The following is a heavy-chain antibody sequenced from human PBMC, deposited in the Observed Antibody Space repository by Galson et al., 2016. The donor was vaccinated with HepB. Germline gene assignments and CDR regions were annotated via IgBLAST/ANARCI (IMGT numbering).Heavy chain of an antibody. CDR2: IYYSGST. CDR1: GGSFSSSSYY. CDR3: AGLGYCTSTSCYWFDP. J-gene: IGHJ5*02. D-gene: IGHD2-2*01. V-gene: IGHV4-39*01. Sequence: SETLSLTCTVSGGSFSSSSYYWGWIRQPPGKGLEWIGSIYYSGSTYYSPSLKSRVTISVDTSKNQFSLTLSSVTAADTAVYYCAGLGYCTSTSCYWFDPWGQGTLVTVSS.